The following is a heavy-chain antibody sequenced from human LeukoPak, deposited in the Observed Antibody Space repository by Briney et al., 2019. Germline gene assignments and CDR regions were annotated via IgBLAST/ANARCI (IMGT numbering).Heavy chain of an antibody. J-gene: IGHJ4*02. CDR2: ISGGGGST. Sequence: GGSLRLSCAASGFTFSSYAMSWVRQAPGKGLEWVSAISGGGGSTYYADSVKGRFTISRDNSKNTLYLQMNSLRAEDTAVYYCARFYCSSTSCLEDYWGQGTLVTVSS. V-gene: IGHV3-23*01. D-gene: IGHD2-2*01. CDR1: GFTFSSYA. CDR3: ARFYCSSTSCLEDY.